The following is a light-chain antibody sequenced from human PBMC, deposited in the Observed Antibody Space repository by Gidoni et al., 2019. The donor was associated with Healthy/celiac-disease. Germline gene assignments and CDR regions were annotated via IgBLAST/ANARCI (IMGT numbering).Light chain of an antibody. J-gene: IGKJ2*01. CDR3: QQYGSSPPYT. CDR1: QSVSSSY. CDR2: GAS. V-gene: IGKV3-20*01. Sequence: EIVLTQSPGTLSLSPGERATLSCRASQSVSSSYLAWYQQKPGQAPRPLIYGASSRATCIPERFSGSGSGTDFTLTINRLEPEDFAVYYCQQYGSSPPYTFXXXTKLEIK.